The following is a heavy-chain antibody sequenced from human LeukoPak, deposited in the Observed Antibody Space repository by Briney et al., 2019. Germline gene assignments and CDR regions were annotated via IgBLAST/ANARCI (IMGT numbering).Heavy chain of an antibody. CDR1: GGTFSSYA. D-gene: IGHD3-22*01. Sequence: SVEVSCKASGGTFSSYAISWVRQAPGQGLEWMGGIIPIFGTANYAQKFQGRVTITTDESTSTAYMELSSLRSEDTAVYYCARDRLVPYYYDSSGYYAEFQHRGQGTLVTVSS. CDR2: IIPIFGTA. V-gene: IGHV1-69*05. J-gene: IGHJ1*01. CDR3: ARDRLVPYYYDSSGYYAEFQH.